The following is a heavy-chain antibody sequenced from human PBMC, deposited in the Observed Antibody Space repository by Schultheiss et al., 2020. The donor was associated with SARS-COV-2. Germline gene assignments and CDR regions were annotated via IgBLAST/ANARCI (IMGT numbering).Heavy chain of an antibody. CDR1: GYTFTSYD. J-gene: IGHJ6*02. CDR3: AKDLRKYSGSYYGWHGMDV. D-gene: IGHD1-26*01. Sequence: ASVKVSCKASGYTFTSYDINWVRQATGQGLEWMGWMNPNSGNTGYAQKFQGRVTMTRNTSISTAYMELSSLRSEDTAVYYCAKDLRKYSGSYYGWHGMDVWGQGTTVTVSS. V-gene: IGHV1-8*01. CDR2: MNPNSGNT.